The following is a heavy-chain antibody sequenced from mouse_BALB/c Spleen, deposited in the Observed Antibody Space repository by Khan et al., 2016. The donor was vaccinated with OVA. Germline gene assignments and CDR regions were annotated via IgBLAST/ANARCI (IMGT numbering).Heavy chain of an antibody. CDR1: GYTFTSYW. V-gene: IGHV1S81*02. D-gene: IGHD1-1*01. Sequence: VQLQQSGAELVEAGASVKMSCKASGYTFTSYWMHWVKQRLGQGLEWFAETNPTNGRTYYNEKFKSKATLTVDKSSSTAYMLLRGPTFADSAVLYGARIKKIVATYFDYWGQGTTLTVSS. CDR2: TNPTNGRT. J-gene: IGHJ2*01. CDR3: ARIKKIVATYFDY.